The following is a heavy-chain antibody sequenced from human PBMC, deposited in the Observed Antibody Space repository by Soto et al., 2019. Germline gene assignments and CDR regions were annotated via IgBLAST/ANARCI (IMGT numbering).Heavy chain of an antibody. V-gene: IGHV4-4*02. CDR1: GGSISSSNW. J-gene: IGHJ6*02. D-gene: IGHD2-15*01. Sequence: QVQLQESGPGLVKPSGTLSLTCAVSGGSISSSNWWSWVRQPPGKGLEWIGEIYHSGSTNYNPSLKSRVPISVDKSKNQFSLKLSSVTAADTAVYYCARLGYCSGGSCYSDYYYGMDVWGQGTTVTVSS. CDR3: ARLGYCSGGSCYSDYYYGMDV. CDR2: IYHSGST.